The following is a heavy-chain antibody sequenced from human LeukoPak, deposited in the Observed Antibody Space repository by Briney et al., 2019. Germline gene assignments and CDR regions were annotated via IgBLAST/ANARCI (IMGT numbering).Heavy chain of an antibody. V-gene: IGHV1-69*05. CDR1: GGTFSSYA. D-gene: IGHD3-3*01. Sequence: SVKVSCKASGGTFSSYAISWVRQAPGQGLEWMGGIIPIFGTANYAQKFQGRVTITTDESTSTAYMELSSLRSEDTAVYYCASGYYSDYFYYYYMDVWGKGTTVTVSS. CDR3: ASGYYSDYFYYYYMDV. CDR2: IIPIFGTA. J-gene: IGHJ6*03.